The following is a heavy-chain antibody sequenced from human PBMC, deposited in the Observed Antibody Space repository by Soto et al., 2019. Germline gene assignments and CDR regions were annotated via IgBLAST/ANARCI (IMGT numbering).Heavy chain of an antibody. CDR1: GFTFSSSW. D-gene: IGHD3-16*01. CDR3: ARDWSYALNY. Sequence: SGGSLRLSCAASGFTFSSSWMHWVRQAPGKGLVWVSHINSDGTDTNYADSVKGRFTIPRDNAKNTVYLQMNSLGAEDTAVYYCARDWSYALNYWGQGSLVTVSS. CDR2: INSDGTDT. V-gene: IGHV3-74*01. J-gene: IGHJ4*02.